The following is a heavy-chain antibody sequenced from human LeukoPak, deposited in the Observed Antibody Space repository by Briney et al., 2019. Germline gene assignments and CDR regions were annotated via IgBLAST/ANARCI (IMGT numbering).Heavy chain of an antibody. CDR1: GFTFSSYS. CDR2: ISSSSSYI. D-gene: IGHD2-2*01. Sequence: GGSLRLSCAASGFTFSSYSMNWVRQAPGKGLEWVSSISSSSSYIYYADSVKGRFTISRDNAKNSLYLQMNSLRAEDTAAYYCARVRVPAAITWGLGYWGQGTLVTVSS. J-gene: IGHJ4*02. CDR3: ARVRVPAAITWGLGY. V-gene: IGHV3-21*01.